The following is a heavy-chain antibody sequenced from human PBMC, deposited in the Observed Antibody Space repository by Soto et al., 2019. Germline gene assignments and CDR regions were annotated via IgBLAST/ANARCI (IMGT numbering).Heavy chain of an antibody. Sequence: QVQLQESGPGLVKPSETLSLTCTVSGGSISSYCWSWVRQPPGEGLEWIANICNSGGTNYNPSLKSRVVISVHTSRNQFSLNLSSVTAADTAVYYCARGVGRYGSNLDYWGQGTLVTVSS. CDR3: ARGVGRYGSNLDY. CDR1: GGSISSYC. J-gene: IGHJ4*02. D-gene: IGHD1-26*01. V-gene: IGHV4-59*01. CDR2: ICNSGGT.